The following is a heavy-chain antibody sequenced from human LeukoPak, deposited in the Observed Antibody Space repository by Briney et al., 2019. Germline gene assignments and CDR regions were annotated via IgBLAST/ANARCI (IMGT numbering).Heavy chain of an antibody. Sequence: WETLTLTCTVSGGSISSYYWSWIRQPAGKGLEWIGRISTSGSTNYNPSLKSRVTMSVDTSKNQFSLKLSSVTAADTAVYYCAREHSGYGSYYYYYMDLWGKGTTVTVSS. CDR3: AREHSGYGSYYYYYMDL. V-gene: IGHV4-4*07. CDR2: ISTSGST. D-gene: IGHD5-12*01. CDR1: GGSISSYY. J-gene: IGHJ6*03.